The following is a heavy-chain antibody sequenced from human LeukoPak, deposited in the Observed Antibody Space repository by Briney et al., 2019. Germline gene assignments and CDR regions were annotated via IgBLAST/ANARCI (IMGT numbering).Heavy chain of an antibody. CDR1: GGSISSGGYS. J-gene: IGHJ4*02. CDR2: IYHSGST. Sequence: TSQTLSLTCAVSGGSISSGGYSWSWIRQPPGKGLEWIGYIYHSGSTYYSPSLKSRVTISVDRSKNQFSLKLSSVAAADTAVYYCAREVGYYDSSGYFGYFDYWGQGTLVTVSS. D-gene: IGHD3-22*01. CDR3: AREVGYYDSSGYFGYFDY. V-gene: IGHV4-30-2*01.